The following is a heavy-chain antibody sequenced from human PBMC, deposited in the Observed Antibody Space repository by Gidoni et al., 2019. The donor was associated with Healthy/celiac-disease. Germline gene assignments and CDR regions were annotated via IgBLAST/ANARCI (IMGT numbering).Heavy chain of an antibody. J-gene: IGHJ4*02. D-gene: IGHD5-18*01. CDR1: GFTFGDYA. Sequence: EVQLVESGGGLVQPGRSLRLSCTASGFTFGDYAMSWFRQAPGKGLEWVGFIRSKAYGGTTEYAASVKGRFTISRDDSKSIAYLQMNSLKTEDTAVYYCTRVRYSYGYTFDYWGQGTLVTVSS. V-gene: IGHV3-49*03. CDR3: TRVRYSYGYTFDY. CDR2: IRSKAYGGTT.